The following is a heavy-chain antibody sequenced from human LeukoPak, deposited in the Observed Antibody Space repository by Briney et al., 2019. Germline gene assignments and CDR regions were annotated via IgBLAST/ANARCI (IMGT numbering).Heavy chain of an antibody. CDR2: ISGSGGST. V-gene: IGHV3-23*01. J-gene: IGHJ6*03. Sequence: GGSLRLSCAASGFTFSSYAMSWVRQAPGKGLEWVSAISGSGGSTFYADSVKGRFTISRDNSKNTLYLQMNSLRTEETAVYYCAKASWRDENYYYYMDVWGKGTTVTVSS. D-gene: IGHD5-12*01. CDR1: GFTFSSYA. CDR3: AKASWRDENYYYYMDV.